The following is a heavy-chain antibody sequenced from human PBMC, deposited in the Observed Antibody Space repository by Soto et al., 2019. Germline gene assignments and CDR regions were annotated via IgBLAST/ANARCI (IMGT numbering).Heavy chain of an antibody. D-gene: IGHD6-13*01. CDR3: AKEPYSSSWYLLYFDY. V-gene: IGHV3-23*01. Sequence: GESLKISCAASGFTFSSYAMSWVRQAPGKGLEWVSAISGSGGSTYYADSVKGRFTISRDNSKNTLYLQMNSLRAEDTAVYYCAKEPYSSSWYLLYFDYWGQGTLVTVSS. J-gene: IGHJ4*02. CDR2: ISGSGGST. CDR1: GFTFSSYA.